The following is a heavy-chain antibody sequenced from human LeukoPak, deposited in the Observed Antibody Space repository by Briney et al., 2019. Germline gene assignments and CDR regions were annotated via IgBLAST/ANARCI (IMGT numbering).Heavy chain of an antibody. D-gene: IGHD2-15*01. Sequence: GGSLRLSCAASGFTFNSFGMHWVRQAPGKGLEWVAVISYDGSNKYFADSVKGRFTISRDNSKNTLYLQVNSLRAEDTAVYYCAREGYFNFDYWGQGTLVTVSS. CDR3: AREGYFNFDY. CDR2: ISYDGSNK. V-gene: IGHV3-30*03. J-gene: IGHJ4*02. CDR1: GFTFNSFG.